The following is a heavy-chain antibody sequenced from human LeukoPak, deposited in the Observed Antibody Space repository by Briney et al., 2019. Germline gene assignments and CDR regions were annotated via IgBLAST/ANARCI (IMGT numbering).Heavy chain of an antibody. J-gene: IGHJ4*02. Sequence: SETPSLTCAVSGGPISSSNWWSWVRQPPGKGLEWIGEIYHSGSTNYNPSLKSRVTISVDKSKNQFSLKLSSVTAADTAVYYGAREARSGYYDSSGTYVYWGQGTLVTVSS. V-gene: IGHV4-4*02. D-gene: IGHD3-22*01. CDR3: AREARSGYYDSSGTYVY. CDR2: IYHSGST. CDR1: GGPISSSNW.